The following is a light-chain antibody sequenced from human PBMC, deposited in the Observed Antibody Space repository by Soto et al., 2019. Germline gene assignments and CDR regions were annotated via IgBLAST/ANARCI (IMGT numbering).Light chain of an antibody. J-gene: IGLJ2*01. V-gene: IGLV2-14*01. CDR3: SSYTSSTTVI. CDR2: DVS. Sequence: QPVSVSGSPGQSITISCTGTSSDVGGYNYVSWYQQHPGKAPKLMIYDVSNRPSGVSNRFSGSKSGNTASLIISGLQAEDEADYYCSSYTSSTTVIFGGGTSSPS. CDR1: SSDVGGYNY.